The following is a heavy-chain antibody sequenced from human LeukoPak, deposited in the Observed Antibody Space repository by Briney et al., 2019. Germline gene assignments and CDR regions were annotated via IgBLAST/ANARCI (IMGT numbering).Heavy chain of an antibody. V-gene: IGHV3-7*01. J-gene: IGHJ4*02. CDR2: IKQDGSEK. CDR3: ARAHWLMITFGGVIEIFDY. CDR1: GFTFSSYW. Sequence: GGSLRLSCAASGFTFSSYWMSWVRQAPGKGLEWVANIKQDGSEKYYVDFVKGRFTISRDNAKNSLYLQMNSLRAEDTAVYYCARAHWLMITFGGVIEIFDYWGQGTLVTVSS. D-gene: IGHD3-16*02.